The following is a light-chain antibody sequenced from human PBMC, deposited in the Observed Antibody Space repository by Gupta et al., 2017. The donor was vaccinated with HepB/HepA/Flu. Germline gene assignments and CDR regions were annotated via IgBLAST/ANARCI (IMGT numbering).Light chain of an antibody. CDR1: ALPKQF. Sequence: SYALTQPPSVSVSAGQPARNTCSGDALPKQFASGYQHTPGQAPVLAIYKDSGRRSGIPERFSGSSSATTITLTISGVQAEDDADYYCQSADSSASYVVFGGGTKLTVL. CDR3: QSADSSASYVV. V-gene: IGLV3-25*02. J-gene: IGLJ3*02. CDR2: KDS.